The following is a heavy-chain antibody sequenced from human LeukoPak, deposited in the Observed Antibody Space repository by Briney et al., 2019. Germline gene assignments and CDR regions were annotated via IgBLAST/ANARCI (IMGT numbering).Heavy chain of an antibody. D-gene: IGHD5-18*01. V-gene: IGHV4-4*07. CDR3: ARDLVLAGYSYGDAFDI. CDR1: GRSISSYY. J-gene: IGHJ3*02. CDR2: IYTSGST. Sequence: SETLSLTCTVSGRSISSYYWSWIRQPAGKGLEWIGRIYTSGSTNYNPSLKSRVTMSVDTSKNQFSLKLSSVTAADTAVYYCARDLVLAGYSYGDAFDIWGQGTMVTVSS.